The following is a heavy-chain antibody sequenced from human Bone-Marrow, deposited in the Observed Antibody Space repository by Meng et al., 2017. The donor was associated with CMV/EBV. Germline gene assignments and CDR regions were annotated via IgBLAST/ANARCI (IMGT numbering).Heavy chain of an antibody. CDR2: ISSSSSYI. CDR1: GFTFSSYS. J-gene: IGHJ4*02. V-gene: IGHV3-21*01. Sequence: GESLKISCAASGFTFSSYSMNWVRQAPGKGLEWVSSISSSSSYIYYADSVKGRFTISRDNAKNSLYLQMSSLRAEDTAVYYCATTAKGGWELLREDYWGQGTLVTVSS. CDR3: ATTAKGGWELLREDY. D-gene: IGHD1-26*01.